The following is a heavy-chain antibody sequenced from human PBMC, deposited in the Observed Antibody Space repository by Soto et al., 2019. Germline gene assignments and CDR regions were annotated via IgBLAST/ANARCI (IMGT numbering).Heavy chain of an antibody. V-gene: IGHV4-34*01. D-gene: IGHD2-8*02. CDR1: GWPFSAYY. Sequence: PSDPLSLTFPVFGWPFSAYYWTWIRQPPGTGLEWIGEINHSGSTNYNPSLKSRVTISVDTSKNQFSLKLTSVTAADTAVYYCARDKITGLFDYWGQGTLVT. CDR2: INHSGST. J-gene: IGHJ4*02. CDR3: ARDKITGLFDY.